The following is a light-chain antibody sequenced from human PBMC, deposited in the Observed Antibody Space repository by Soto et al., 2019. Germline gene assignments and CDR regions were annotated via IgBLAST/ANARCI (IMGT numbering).Light chain of an antibody. J-gene: IGKJ1*01. V-gene: IGKV1-8*01. CDR1: QDIGTY. CDR3: QQFYNYPRT. Sequence: AIRMTQSPSSFSASTGDRVSITCRATQDIGTYLAWYQQIPGKAPKLLIYDASTLQPGVPSRCSGSGSGTDFTLTISYLQSEDFGTYYCQQFYNYPRTFGQGTKVDIK. CDR2: DAS.